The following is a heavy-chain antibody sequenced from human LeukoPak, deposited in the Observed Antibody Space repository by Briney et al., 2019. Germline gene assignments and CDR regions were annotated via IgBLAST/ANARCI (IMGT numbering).Heavy chain of an antibody. CDR1: GFTLSSYS. V-gene: IGHV3-21*01. CDR3: ARRLQGSSDYYYYYYYMDV. J-gene: IGHJ6*03. D-gene: IGHD6-6*01. Sequence: GGSLRLSCAASGFTLSSYSMNWVRQAPGEGLEWVSSIGSGSSYIYYADSVKGRFTISRDNAKNSLYLQMNSLRAEDTAVYYCARRLQGSSDYYYYYYYMDVWGKGTTVTVSS. CDR2: IGSGSSYI.